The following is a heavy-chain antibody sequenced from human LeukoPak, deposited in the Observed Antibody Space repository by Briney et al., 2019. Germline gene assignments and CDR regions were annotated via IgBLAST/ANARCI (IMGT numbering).Heavy chain of an antibody. CDR3: ARAGDTSGYYHYCDY. D-gene: IGHD3-22*01. Sequence: PGRSLRLSCAASGFRFGDYAMHWVRQAPGKGLEWVSGVSWHSGSTGYADSVKGRFTISRDNAKNSLYLQMNNLRVEDTALYYCARAGDTSGYYHYCDYWGQGTLVTVSS. CDR1: GFRFGDYA. J-gene: IGHJ4*02. CDR2: VSWHSGST. V-gene: IGHV3-9*01.